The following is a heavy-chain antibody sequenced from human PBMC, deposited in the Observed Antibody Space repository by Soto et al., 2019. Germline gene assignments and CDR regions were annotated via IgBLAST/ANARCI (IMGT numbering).Heavy chain of an antibody. CDR3: ARPTRGCSGYGPHYYYYGMDV. Sequence: ASVKVSCKASGYTFTGYYMHWVRQAPGQGLEWMGWINPNSGGTNYAQKFQGRVTMTRDTSISTAYMELSRLRSDDTAVYYCARPTRGCSGYGPHYYYYGMDVWGQGTTVTVSS. CDR2: INPNSGGT. CDR1: GYTFTGYY. V-gene: IGHV1-2*02. J-gene: IGHJ6*02. D-gene: IGHD5-12*01.